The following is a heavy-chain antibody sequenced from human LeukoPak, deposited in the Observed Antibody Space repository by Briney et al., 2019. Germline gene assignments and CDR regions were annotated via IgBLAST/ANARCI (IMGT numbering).Heavy chain of an antibody. Sequence: SETLSLTCTVSGGSISSSSYYWGWIRQPPGKGLEWIGSIYYSGSTYYNPSLKSRVTIPVDTSKNQFSLKLSSVTAADTAVYYCARRLRGHYGYSDYWGQGTLVTVSS. CDR1: GGSISSSSYY. J-gene: IGHJ4*02. CDR3: ARRLRGHYGYSDY. D-gene: IGHD4-17*01. CDR2: IYYSGST. V-gene: IGHV4-39*01.